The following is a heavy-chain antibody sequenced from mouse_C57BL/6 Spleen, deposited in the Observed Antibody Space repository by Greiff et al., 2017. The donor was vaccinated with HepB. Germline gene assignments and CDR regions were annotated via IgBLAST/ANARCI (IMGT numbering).Heavy chain of an antibody. CDR2: IDPSDSYT. CDR1: GYTFTSYW. CDR3: ARSPRYGAY. Sequence: VQLQQPGAELVKPGASVKLSCKASGYTFTSYWMQWVKQRPGPGLEWIGEIDPSDSYTNYNQKFKGKATLTVDTSSSTAYMQLSSLTSEDSAVYYCARSPRYGAYWGQGTLVTVSA. V-gene: IGHV1-50*01. D-gene: IGHD1-1*01. J-gene: IGHJ3*01.